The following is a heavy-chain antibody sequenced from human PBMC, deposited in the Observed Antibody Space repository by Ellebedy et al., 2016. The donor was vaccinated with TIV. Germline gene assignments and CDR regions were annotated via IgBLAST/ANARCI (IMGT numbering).Heavy chain of an antibody. D-gene: IGHD2-2*02. Sequence: ASVKVSXKASGYTFTGYYMHWVRQAPGQGLEWMGWINPNSGGTNYAQKFQGRVTMTRDTSITTAYMELSRLRSDDTAVYYCARGRCSSTSCYTFDYWGQGTLVTVSS. V-gene: IGHV1-2*02. CDR2: INPNSGGT. J-gene: IGHJ4*02. CDR3: ARGRCSSTSCYTFDY. CDR1: GYTFTGYY.